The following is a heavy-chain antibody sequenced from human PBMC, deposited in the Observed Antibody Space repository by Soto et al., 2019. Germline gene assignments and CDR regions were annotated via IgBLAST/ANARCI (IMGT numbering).Heavy chain of an antibody. D-gene: IGHD3-3*01. CDR2: IYSGGST. Sequence: GGSLRLSCAASGFTVSSNYMSWVRQAPGKGLEWVSVIYSGGSTYYADSGKGRFTISRDNSKNTLYLQMNSLRAEDTAVYYCARLVRDYDFWSGYDYYYYYMDVWGKGTTVTVSS. CDR1: GFTVSSNY. J-gene: IGHJ6*03. V-gene: IGHV3-66*04. CDR3: ARLVRDYDFWSGYDYYYYYMDV.